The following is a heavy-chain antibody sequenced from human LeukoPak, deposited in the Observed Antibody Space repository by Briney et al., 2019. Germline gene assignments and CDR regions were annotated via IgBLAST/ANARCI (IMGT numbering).Heavy chain of an antibody. CDR1: GYTFTGYD. Sequence: ASVKVSCKASGYTFTGYDINWVRQAPGQGLEWMGWMNPNSGNTGYAQKFQGRVTMTRNTSISTAYMELSSLRSEDTAVYYCARGPGSYYVGWFDPWGQGTLVTVSS. CDR3: ARGPGSYYVGWFDP. CDR2: MNPNSGNT. J-gene: IGHJ5*02. D-gene: IGHD1-26*01. V-gene: IGHV1-8*01.